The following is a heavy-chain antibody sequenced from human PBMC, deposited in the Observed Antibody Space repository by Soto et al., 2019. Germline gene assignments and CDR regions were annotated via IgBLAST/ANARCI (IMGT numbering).Heavy chain of an antibody. CDR2: ISGSGGST. CDR1: GFTFSSYA. V-gene: IGHV3-23*01. Sequence: GSLRLSCAASGFTFSSYAMSWVRQAPGKGLEWVSAISGSGGSTYYADSVKGRFTISRDNSKNTLYLQMNRLRAEDTGVYYCATDSLTLFSGWSWMDHYGMDVWGQGSTVTV. J-gene: IGHJ6*02. CDR3: ATDSLTLFSGWSWMDHYGMDV. D-gene: IGHD6-19*01.